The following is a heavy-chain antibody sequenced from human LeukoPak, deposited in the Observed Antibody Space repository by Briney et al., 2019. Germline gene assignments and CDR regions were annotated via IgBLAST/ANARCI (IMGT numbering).Heavy chain of an antibody. CDR2: ISAYNGNT. D-gene: IGHD5-18*01. J-gene: IGHJ4*02. CDR1: GYTFTSYG. CDR3: ARAIVNTAMDKYFDY. Sequence: ASVKVSCKASGYTFTSYGISWVRQAPGQGLEWMGWISAYNGNTNYAQKLQGRVTMTTDTSTSTAYMVLRSLRSDDTAVYYCARAIVNTAMDKYFDYWGQGTLVTVSS. V-gene: IGHV1-18*01.